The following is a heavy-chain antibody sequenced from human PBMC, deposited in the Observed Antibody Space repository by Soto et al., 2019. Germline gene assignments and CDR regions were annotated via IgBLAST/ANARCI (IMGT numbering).Heavy chain of an antibody. V-gene: IGHV4-30-2*01. CDR2: IYHSGST. CDR3: ARGPRCPSSTSCRWFDP. Sequence: PSETLSLTCAVSGGSISSGGYSWSWIRQPPGKGLEWIGYIYHSGSTYYNPSLKSRVTISVDRSKNQFSLKLSSVTAADTAVYYCARGPRCPSSTSCRWFDPWGQGTLVTVS. CDR1: GGSISSGGYS. D-gene: IGHD2-2*01. J-gene: IGHJ5*02.